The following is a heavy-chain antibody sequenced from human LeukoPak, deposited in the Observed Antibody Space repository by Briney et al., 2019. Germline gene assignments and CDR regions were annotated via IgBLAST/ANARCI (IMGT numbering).Heavy chain of an antibody. J-gene: IGHJ4*02. D-gene: IGHD5-24*01. CDR1: GYSFTTYW. CDR3: ARHLGDAYSDY. Sequence: GESLKISSKTSGYSFTTYWIGWVRQMPGKGLEWMGIIYPGDSDTRYSPSFQGQVTFSADKSITTAYLQWSSLKASDTAMYYCARHLGDAYSDYWGQGTLVTVSS. CDR2: IYPGDSDT. V-gene: IGHV5-51*01.